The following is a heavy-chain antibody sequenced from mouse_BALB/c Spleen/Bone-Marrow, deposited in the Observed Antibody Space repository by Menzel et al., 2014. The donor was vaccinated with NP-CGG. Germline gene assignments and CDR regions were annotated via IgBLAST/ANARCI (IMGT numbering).Heavy chain of an antibody. CDR1: GYAFTNYN. V-gene: IGHV1S135*01. CDR3: ARNHFGSNSLGY. Sequence: VQLQQSGPELVKPGASVKVSCKASGYAFTNYNIYWVKQRHGKSLEWIGYIDLYNGGTSYNQKFRGKATLTVDKSSSTAYMQLTSLTSEDSAVYYCARNHFGSNSLGYWGQGTLVTVSA. J-gene: IGHJ3*01. CDR2: IDLYNGGT. D-gene: IGHD1-1*01.